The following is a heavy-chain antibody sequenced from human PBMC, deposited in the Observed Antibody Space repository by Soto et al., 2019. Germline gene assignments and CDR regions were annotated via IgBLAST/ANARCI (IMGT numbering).Heavy chain of an antibody. J-gene: IGHJ4*02. CDR1: GFTFSSYS. D-gene: IGHD5-12*01. Sequence: PGGSLRLSCAASGFTFSSYSMNWVRQAPGKGLEWVSAISSSGGSTYYADSVKGRFTISRDNAKNTLYLQMNSLRAEDTAVYYCAKDRFRGGYNAPSDYWGQGTLVTVSS. V-gene: IGHV3-23*01. CDR3: AKDRFRGGYNAPSDY. CDR2: ISSSGGST.